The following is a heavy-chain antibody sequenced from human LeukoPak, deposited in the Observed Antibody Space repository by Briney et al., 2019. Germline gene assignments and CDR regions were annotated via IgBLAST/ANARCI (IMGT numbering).Heavy chain of an antibody. Sequence: PGGSLRLSCAASGFTFSSYEMNWVRQAPGKGLEWVSTISGSGGSTCYAESVKGRFTISRDNNKNTLYLQMNSLRAEDTAVYYCAKDEGGLGYCSGGSCYTPYYFDYWGQGTLVTVSS. CDR1: GFTFSSYE. J-gene: IGHJ4*02. CDR2: ISGSGGST. D-gene: IGHD2-15*01. V-gene: IGHV3-23*01. CDR3: AKDEGGLGYCSGGSCYTPYYFDY.